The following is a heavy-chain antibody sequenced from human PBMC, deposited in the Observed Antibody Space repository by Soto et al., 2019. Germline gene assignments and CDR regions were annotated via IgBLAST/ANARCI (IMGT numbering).Heavy chain of an antibody. D-gene: IGHD3-10*01. V-gene: IGHV1-69*01. Sequence: QVQLVQSGAEVKEPGSSVKVSCRASGGTSSGYTISWVRLAPGQGLEWVGGLIPIFGTTNYAQKFQDRVTITADDSTSAVYMELSSLTSDDTAVYYCARGGEATYETAGSPPNYWGQGNLVTVSS. CDR2: LIPIFGTT. CDR1: GGTSSGYT. CDR3: ARGGEATYETAGSPPNY. J-gene: IGHJ4*02.